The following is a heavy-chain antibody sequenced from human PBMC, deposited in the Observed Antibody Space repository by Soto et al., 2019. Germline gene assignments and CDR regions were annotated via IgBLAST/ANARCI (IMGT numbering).Heavy chain of an antibody. CDR2: VYPGDSAT. CDR3: ARRVAVAGSAWWFDP. V-gene: IGHV5-51*01. J-gene: IGHJ5*02. Sequence: GESLKISCKASGYNFVAYWIGWVRQMPGKGLEWMGIVYPGDSATRYSPSFQGQVTISADKSINTAYLQWSSLKASDTGIYYCARRVAVAGSAWWFDPWGQRTQVTVSS. D-gene: IGHD6-19*01. CDR1: GYNFVAYW.